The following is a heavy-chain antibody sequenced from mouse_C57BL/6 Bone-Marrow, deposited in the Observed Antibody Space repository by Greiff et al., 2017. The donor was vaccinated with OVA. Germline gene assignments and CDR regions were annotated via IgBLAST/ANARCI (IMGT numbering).Heavy chain of an antibody. J-gene: IGHJ2*01. Sequence: EVKVEESGGGLVQPGGSMKLSCVASGFTFSNYWMNWVRQSPEKGLEWVAQISLKSDNYATHYAESVKGRFTISRNDSKSSVYLQMNNLRAEDTGIYYCTAGYGSTFDYWGKGTTLTVSS. CDR1: GFTFSNYW. CDR2: ISLKSDNYAT. D-gene: IGHD1-1*01. V-gene: IGHV6-3*01. CDR3: TAGYGSTFDY.